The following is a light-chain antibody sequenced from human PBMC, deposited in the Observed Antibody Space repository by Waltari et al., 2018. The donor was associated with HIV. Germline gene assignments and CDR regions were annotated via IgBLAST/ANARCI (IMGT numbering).Light chain of an antibody. CDR2: GNS. Sequence: QSVLTQPPSVSGAPGQRVTISCTGSSFNIGAGYDVHWYQQVPGTAPKLLIFGNSDRPSVSTDRFSCSRSATSASRAITGLQTEDEPDYCCHSYDSRLTLVMFGGGTTLTAL. V-gene: IGLV1-40*01. CDR1: SFNIGAGYD. J-gene: IGLJ3*02. CDR3: HSYDSRLTLVM.